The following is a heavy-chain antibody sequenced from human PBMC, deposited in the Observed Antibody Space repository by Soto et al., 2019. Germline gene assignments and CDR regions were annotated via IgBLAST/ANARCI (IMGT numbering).Heavy chain of an antibody. J-gene: IGHJ5*02. D-gene: IGHD6-19*01. CDR1: GYSFTSYW. Sequence: GESLKISCNGSGYSFTSYWIAWVRQMPGKGLECMGIIYPGDSDTRYSPSFEGQVTISADKSINTAYLQWSSLKASDSAMYYCARPFDTSGWYDHWGQGTLVTVYS. CDR2: IYPGDSDT. V-gene: IGHV5-51*01. CDR3: ARPFDTSGWYDH.